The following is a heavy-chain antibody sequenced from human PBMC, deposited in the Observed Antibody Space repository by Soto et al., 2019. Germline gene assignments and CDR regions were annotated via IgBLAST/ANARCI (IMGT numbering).Heavy chain of an antibody. V-gene: IGHV4-31*03. J-gene: IGHJ4*02. CDR1: GGSINSGGSN. Sequence: LSLTCTVSGGSINSGGSNWNWIRQRPGEGLEWIGYITYRGTTYSIPSLKSRVTMSVDTSKNQFSLKLSSVSAADTAVYYCARDSGESLRFFDYWGQGAPVTGSS. D-gene: IGHD3-10*01. CDR2: ITYRGTT. CDR3: ARDSGESLRFFDY.